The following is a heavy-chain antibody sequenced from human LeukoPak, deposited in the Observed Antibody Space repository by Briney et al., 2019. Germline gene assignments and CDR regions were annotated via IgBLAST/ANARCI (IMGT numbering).Heavy chain of an antibody. V-gene: IGHV3-15*01. CDR3: TTLDYYGSGSSDY. D-gene: IGHD3-10*01. Sequence: PGGSLRPSCAASGFTFSYAWMSWVRQAPGKGLEWVGRIKRKTDGGTTDSATPVKGRFTISRDDSKNTLYLQMNSLKTEDTAVYYCTTLDYYGSGSSDYWGQGTLVTVSS. CDR1: GFTFSYAW. CDR2: IKRKTDGGTT. J-gene: IGHJ4*02.